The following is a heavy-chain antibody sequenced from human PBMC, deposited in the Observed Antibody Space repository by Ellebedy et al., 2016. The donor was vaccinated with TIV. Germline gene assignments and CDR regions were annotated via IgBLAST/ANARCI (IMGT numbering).Heavy chain of an antibody. CDR3: ANDPWTDDYNDHGAFDI. CDR2: IKQDGSEK. J-gene: IGHJ3*02. Sequence: GESLKISCVASGSAFSSYWMTWVRPAPGKGLEWVANIKQDGSEKWYVDSVKGRFTISRDNAKNSLYLQVNSLTAEDTAVYYCANDPWTDDYNDHGAFDIWGQGTMVTVSS. CDR1: GSAFSSYW. V-gene: IGHV3-7*01. D-gene: IGHD3/OR15-3a*01.